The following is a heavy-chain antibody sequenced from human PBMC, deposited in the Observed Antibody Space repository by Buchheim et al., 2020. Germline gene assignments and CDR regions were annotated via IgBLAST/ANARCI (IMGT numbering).Heavy chain of an antibody. Sequence: EVQLVESGGTLVHPGRSLTLSCAASGFTFDDYAMHWVRLIPGKGLEWVSGINWNCDSKDYADSVKGRFTISRDNSKNSLFLQMDRLRAEDTALEYGAKASSTYHSGSGSPDYWGQGT. CDR3: AKASSTYHSGSGSPDY. CDR1: GFTFDDYA. CDR2: INWNCDSK. D-gene: IGHD3-10*01. J-gene: IGHJ4*02. V-gene: IGHV3-9*01.